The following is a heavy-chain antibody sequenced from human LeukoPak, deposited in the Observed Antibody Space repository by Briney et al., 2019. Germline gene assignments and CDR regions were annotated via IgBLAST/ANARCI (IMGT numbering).Heavy chain of an antibody. V-gene: IGHV3-9*01. CDR2: ISWNSGSI. Sequence: PGRSLSLSCAASGFTFDDYAMHWVRQAPGKGLEWVSGISWNSGSIGYADSVKGRFPISRDNAKNSLYLQMNSLRAEDTALYYCAKARGYSYGSDDLDIWGQGTIVPVST. CDR3: AKARGYSYGSDDLDI. J-gene: IGHJ3*02. CDR1: GFTFDDYA. D-gene: IGHD5-18*01.